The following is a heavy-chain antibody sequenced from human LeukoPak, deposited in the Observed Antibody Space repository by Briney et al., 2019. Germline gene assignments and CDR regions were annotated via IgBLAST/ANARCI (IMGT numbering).Heavy chain of an antibody. V-gene: IGHV1-46*01. CDR1: GYTVTSYY. D-gene: IGHD5-24*01. Sequence: ASVKLSCKAAGYTVTSYYMHWVRQAPGQGLGWVGIMNPGSGSRTYAKKFQGRITRTRTPSISTAYMELISLKSEDTAVYYCARGGRDGYSWRDFDIWGQGTMVTVSS. J-gene: IGHJ3*02. CDR3: ARGGRDGYSWRDFDI. CDR2: MNPGSGSR.